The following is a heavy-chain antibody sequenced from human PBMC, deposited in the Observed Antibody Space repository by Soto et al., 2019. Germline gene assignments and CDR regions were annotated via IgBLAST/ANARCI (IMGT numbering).Heavy chain of an antibody. CDR3: ARLRAKRHIVVVTAILLFDY. J-gene: IGHJ4*02. Sequence: QVQLQQWGAGLLKPSETLSLTCAVYGGSFSGYYWSWIRQPPGKGLEWIGEINHSGSTNYNPSLKSRVTISVDTSKNQFSLKLSSVTAADTAVYYCARLRAKRHIVVVTAILLFDYWGQGTLVTVSS. D-gene: IGHD2-21*02. V-gene: IGHV4-34*01. CDR2: INHSGST. CDR1: GGSFSGYY.